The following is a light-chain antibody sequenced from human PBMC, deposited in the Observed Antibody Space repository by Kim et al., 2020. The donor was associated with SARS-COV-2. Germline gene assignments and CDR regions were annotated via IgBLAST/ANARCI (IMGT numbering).Light chain of an antibody. CDR3: QVWDSSIEV. CDR1: KIGSKN. J-gene: IGLJ3*02. Sequence: VALGQEARIAGGGDKIGSKNVHWYQQKAGQAPVLVIYTDRKRPSGIPERFSGSNSESTATLTISGAQAGDEAAYYCQVWDSSIEVFGGGTQLTVL. CDR2: TDR. V-gene: IGLV3-9*01.